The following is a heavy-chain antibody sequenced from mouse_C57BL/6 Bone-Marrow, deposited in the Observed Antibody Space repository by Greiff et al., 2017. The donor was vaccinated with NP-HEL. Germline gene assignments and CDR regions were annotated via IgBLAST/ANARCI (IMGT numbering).Heavy chain of an antibody. CDR3: ARPRLSAWFAY. CDR1: GFTFSDYG. CDR2: ISSGSSTI. J-gene: IGHJ3*01. D-gene: IGHD3-2*02. V-gene: IGHV5-17*01. Sequence: EVNVVESGGGLVKPGGSLKLSCAASGFTFSDYGMHWVRQAPEKGLEWVAYISSGSSTIYYADTVKGRFTISRDNAKNTLFLQRTSLRSEDTAMYYCARPRLSAWFAYWGQGTLVTVSA.